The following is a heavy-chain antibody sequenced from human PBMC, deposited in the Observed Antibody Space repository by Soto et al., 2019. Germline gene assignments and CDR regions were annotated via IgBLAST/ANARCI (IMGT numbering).Heavy chain of an antibody. CDR1: GGKFNNYS. D-gene: IGHD3-3*01. CDR2: IIPVFDLI. CDR3: ARGFSGVVGFFFGMDV. J-gene: IGHJ6*02. Sequence: QLVRSGAEVKKPGSSVRVSCKASGGKFNNYSVNWVRQAPGQGLEWMGGIIPVFDLIKYELKFQDRLAISADKSTNTAYMDLNSLRSEDTAVYYCARGFSGVVGFFFGMDVWGQGTTVIVSS. V-gene: IGHV1-69*17.